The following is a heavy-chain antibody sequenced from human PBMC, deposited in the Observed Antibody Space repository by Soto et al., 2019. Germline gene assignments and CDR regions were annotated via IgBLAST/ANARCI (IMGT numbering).Heavy chain of an antibody. Sequence: SHTLSLTCASSGDSVCSNSAAWNWIRQSPSRGLEWLGRTYYRSKWYNDYAVSVKSRITINPDTSKNQFSLQLNSVTPEDTAVYYCARDRGGRIAAAGSNWFDPWGQGTLVTVSS. V-gene: IGHV6-1*01. J-gene: IGHJ5*02. D-gene: IGHD6-13*01. CDR1: GDSVCSNSAA. CDR3: ARDRGGRIAAAGSNWFDP. CDR2: TYYRSKWYN.